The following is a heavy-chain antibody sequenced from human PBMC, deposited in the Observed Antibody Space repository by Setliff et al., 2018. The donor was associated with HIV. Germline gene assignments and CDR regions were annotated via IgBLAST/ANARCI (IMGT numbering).Heavy chain of an antibody. V-gene: IGHV4-39*07. Sequence: PSETLSLTCTVSGGSIRTGTYYWSWIRQPPGKGLEWIGSIYYDGRTFYKPSLESRLTISVDTSKNQFSLRLNSVTAADTAVYSCARGGAVSADFDSWGQGTLVTVSS. CDR3: ARGGAVSADFDS. CDR2: IYYDGRT. D-gene: IGHD3-16*01. CDR1: GGSIRTGTYY. J-gene: IGHJ4*02.